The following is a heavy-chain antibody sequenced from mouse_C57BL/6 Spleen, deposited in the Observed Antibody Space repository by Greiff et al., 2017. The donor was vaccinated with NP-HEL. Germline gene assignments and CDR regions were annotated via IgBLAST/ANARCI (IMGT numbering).Heavy chain of an antibody. J-gene: IGHJ2*01. Sequence: VQLQQPGAELVRPGSSVKLSCKASGYTFTSYWMHWVKQRPIQGLEWIGNIDPSDSETHYNQKFKDKATLTVDKSSSTAYMQLSSLTSEDSAVYYCARVVDWDYFDYWGQGTTLTVSS. CDR2: IDPSDSET. CDR3: ARVVDWDYFDY. D-gene: IGHD4-1*01. CDR1: GYTFTSYW. V-gene: IGHV1-52*01.